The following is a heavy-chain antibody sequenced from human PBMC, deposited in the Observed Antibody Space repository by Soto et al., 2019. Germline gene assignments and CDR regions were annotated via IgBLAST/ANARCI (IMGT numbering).Heavy chain of an antibody. CDR1: GGSVSGAGYY. V-gene: IGHV4-61*08. CDR2: IHYSGNT. J-gene: IGHJ4*02. D-gene: IGHD6-13*01. Sequence: SETLSLTCTVSGGSVSGAGYYWTWIRQTPGKGLEWIANIHYSGNTNYNPSLNSRVIISLDTSKNQFSLNLASVTAADTAVYYCARGGTRGSSFYWGQGALVTVSS. CDR3: ARGGTRGSSFY.